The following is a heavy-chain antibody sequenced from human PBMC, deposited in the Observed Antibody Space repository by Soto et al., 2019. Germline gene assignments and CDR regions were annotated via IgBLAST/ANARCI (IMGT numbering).Heavy chain of an antibody. J-gene: IGHJ4*02. CDR2: MNPNSGNT. CDR1: GYTFTSYD. Sequence: QVQLVQSGAEVKKPGASVKVSCKASGYTFTSYDINWVRQATGQGLEWMGSMNPNSGNTGYAQKFQGRVTMTRNTSISTAYMELSSLRSEDTAVYYCARGEGLMGVRDRLRRGVKYWGQGTLVTVSS. CDR3: ARGEGLMGVRDRLRRGVKY. D-gene: IGHD1-26*01. V-gene: IGHV1-8*01.